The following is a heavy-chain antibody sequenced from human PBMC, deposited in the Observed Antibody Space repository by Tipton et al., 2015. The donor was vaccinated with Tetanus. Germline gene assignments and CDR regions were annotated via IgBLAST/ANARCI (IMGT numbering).Heavy chain of an antibody. D-gene: IGHD2-21*02. CDR1: GGSISSSSYY. V-gene: IGHV4-61*01. Sequence: TLSLTCTVSGGSISSSSYYWSWIRQPPGKGLEWIGYIYYSGSTNYNPSLKSRVTISVDTSKNQFSLKLSSVTAADTAVYYCARDRGVTSPFGSYYYGMDVWGQGTTVTVSS. CDR2: IYYSGST. J-gene: IGHJ6*02. CDR3: ARDRGVTSPFGSYYYGMDV.